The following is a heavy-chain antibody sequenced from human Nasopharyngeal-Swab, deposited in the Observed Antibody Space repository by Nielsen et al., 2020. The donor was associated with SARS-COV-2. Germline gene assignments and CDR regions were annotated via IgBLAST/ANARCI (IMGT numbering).Heavy chain of an antibody. CDR3: ARVLDYYDSSGYDTWDVFAL. J-gene: IGHJ3*01. D-gene: IGHD3-22*01. Sequence: GESLKISCAASGFTFSSYGMHWVRQAPGKGLEWVAVIWYDGTNQYYADSVKGRFTISRDNAKNTLFLQMNSLRAEDTAVYYCARVLDYYDSSGYDTWDVFALWGQGTMVTVSS. V-gene: IGHV3-33*01. CDR2: IWYDGTNQ. CDR1: GFTFSSYG.